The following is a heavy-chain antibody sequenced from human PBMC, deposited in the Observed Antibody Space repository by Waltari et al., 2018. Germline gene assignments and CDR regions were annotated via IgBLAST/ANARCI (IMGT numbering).Heavy chain of an antibody. CDR2: IGSGGET. Sequence: EVQLLQSGVGLIQSGGSLILSCAASGFVFRPNAMSWVRQSPGKGLEWVSGIGSGGETHYTDSVKGRFTISRDNSKSSLYLQMNSLRAEDTAVYYCAKDLYWWTAADYWGQGILVTVSS. CDR3: AKDLYWWTAADY. J-gene: IGHJ4*02. CDR1: GFVFRPNA. V-gene: IGHV3-23*01. D-gene: IGHD6-13*01.